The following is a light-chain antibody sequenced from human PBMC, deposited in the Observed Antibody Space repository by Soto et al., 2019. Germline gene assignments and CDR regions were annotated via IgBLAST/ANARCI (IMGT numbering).Light chain of an antibody. Sequence: QSVLTQPPSASGTPGQRVTISCSGSGSNIGSNTVNWYQQLPGTAPKLLIYSNNQRPSGVPDRFSGSKSGTSASLAISGLQSEDEADYYCAAWDDSLNGTVFGTGTKVTVL. J-gene: IGLJ1*01. CDR2: SNN. CDR1: GSNIGSNT. CDR3: AAWDDSLNGTV. V-gene: IGLV1-44*01.